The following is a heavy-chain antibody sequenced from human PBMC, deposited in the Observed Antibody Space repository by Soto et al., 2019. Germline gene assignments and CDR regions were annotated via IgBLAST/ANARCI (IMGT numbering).Heavy chain of an antibody. J-gene: IGHJ4*02. D-gene: IGHD3-22*01. Sequence: QVQLVQSGAEVKKPGSSVKVSCKASGGTFSSYAISWVRQAPGQGLGWLGGILPIFATANYAQKFQGRVTITAAASTRTAYLELCSLRSADAAVYYCARNGDRSCYLFDSWGQGPLVTVSS. CDR3: ARNGDRSCYLFDS. CDR2: ILPIFATA. V-gene: IGHV1-69*12. CDR1: GGTFSSYA.